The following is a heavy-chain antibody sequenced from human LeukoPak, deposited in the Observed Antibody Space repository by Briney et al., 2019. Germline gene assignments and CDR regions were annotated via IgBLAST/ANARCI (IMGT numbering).Heavy chain of an antibody. D-gene: IGHD6-13*01. V-gene: IGHV1-2*02. CDR2: INPNSGGT. J-gene: IGHJ4*02. CDR1: GYTFTGYY. CDR3: ARGSSSWYYPKHFDY. Sequence: GASVKVSCKASGYTFTGYYMHWVRQAPGQGLEWMGWINPNSGGTNYAQKLQGRVTMTTDTSTSTAYMELRSLRSDDTAVYYCARGSSSWYYPKHFDYWGQGTLVTVSS.